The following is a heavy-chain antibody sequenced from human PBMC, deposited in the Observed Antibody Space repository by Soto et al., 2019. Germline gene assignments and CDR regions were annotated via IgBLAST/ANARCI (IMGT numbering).Heavy chain of an antibody. CDR1: GGSISSSSYY. CDR2: IYYSGST. D-gene: IGHD6-13*01. V-gene: IGHV4-39*01. CDR3: ARVLYSSSWYYYYYGMDV. J-gene: IGHJ6*02. Sequence: QLQLQESGPGLVKPSETLSLTCTVSGGSISSSSYYWGWIRQPPGKGLEWLGSIYYSGSTYYNPSLKSRVTISVDTSKNQFSLKLSSVTAADTAVYYCARVLYSSSWYYYYYGMDVWGQGTTVTVSS.